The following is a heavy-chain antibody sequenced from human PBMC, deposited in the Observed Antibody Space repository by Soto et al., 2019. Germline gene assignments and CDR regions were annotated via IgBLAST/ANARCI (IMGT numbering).Heavy chain of an antibody. V-gene: IGHV4-59*01. Sequence: PSETLSLTCTVSGGSISSYYWSWIRQPPGKGLEWIGYIYYSGSTNYNPSLKSRVTISVGTSKNQFSLKLSSVTAADTAVYYCARSAMGDTGFDYWGQGTLVTVSS. CDR1: GGSISSYY. CDR2: IYYSGST. CDR3: ARSAMGDTGFDY. J-gene: IGHJ4*02.